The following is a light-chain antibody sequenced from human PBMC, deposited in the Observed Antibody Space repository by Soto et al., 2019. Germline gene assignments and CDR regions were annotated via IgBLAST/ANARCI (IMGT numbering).Light chain of an antibody. V-gene: IGLV2-14*03. CDR2: DVT. CDR3: SSYTSSSTVV. J-gene: IGLJ2*01. CDR1: SSDVGGYNY. Sequence: QSALTQPASVSGSPGQSITISCTGTSSDVGGYNYVSWYQHHPGKAPKLMIYDVTNRPSEVSNRFSGSKSGNTASLTISGLQAEDEADYYCSSYTSSSTVVFGGGTKLTVL.